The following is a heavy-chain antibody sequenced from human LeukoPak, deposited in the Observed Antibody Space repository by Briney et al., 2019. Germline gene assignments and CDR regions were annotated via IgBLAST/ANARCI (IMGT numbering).Heavy chain of an antibody. CDR1: GGSISSSSYY. CDR2: IYYSGST. CDR3: ARVGDFWSGYYQPFDY. V-gene: IGHV4-39*07. Sequence: SETLSLTCTVSGGSISSSSYYWGWIRQPPGKGPEWIGSIYYSGSTYYNPSLKSRVTISVVTSKNQFSLKLSSVTAADTAVYYCARVGDFWSGYYQPFDYWGQGTLVTVSS. D-gene: IGHD3-3*01. J-gene: IGHJ4*02.